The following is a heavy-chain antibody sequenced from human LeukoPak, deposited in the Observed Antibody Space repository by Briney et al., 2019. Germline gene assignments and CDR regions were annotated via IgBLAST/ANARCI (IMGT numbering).Heavy chain of an antibody. D-gene: IGHD2-2*01. V-gene: IGHV4-59*12. CDR3: ARGISRQLQSKSLDY. J-gene: IGHJ4*02. CDR2: IYYSGST. Sequence: PSETLSLTCTVSGGSISSYYRSWIRQPPGKGLEWIGYIYYSGSTNYNPSLKSRVTISVDTSKNQFSLKLSSVTAADTAVYYCARGISRQLQSKSLDYWGQGTLVTVSS. CDR1: GGSISSYY.